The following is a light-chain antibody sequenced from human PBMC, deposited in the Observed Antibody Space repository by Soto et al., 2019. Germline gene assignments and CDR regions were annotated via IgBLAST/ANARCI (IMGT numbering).Light chain of an antibody. Sequence: QSARTQPASVSGSPGQSITISCTGTSSDVGGYNYVSWYQQHPGKAPKLMIYDVSNRPSGVSNRFSDSKSGNTASLTVSGLQAEDEADYYCSSYTSSNTLVFGTGTKLTVL. J-gene: IGLJ1*01. CDR2: DVS. V-gene: IGLV2-14*01. CDR3: SSYTSSNTLV. CDR1: SSDVGGYNY.